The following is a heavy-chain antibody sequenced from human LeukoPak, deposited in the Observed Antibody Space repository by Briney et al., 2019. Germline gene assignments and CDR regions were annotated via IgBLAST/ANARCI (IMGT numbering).Heavy chain of an antibody. CDR2: ISGSGGST. V-gene: IGHV3-23*01. J-gene: IGHJ5*02. CDR3: ASLTTVTSNWFDP. D-gene: IGHD4-17*01. CDR1: GFTFSSYA. Sequence: GASLRLSCAASGFTFSSYAMNWVRQAPGKGLEWVSAISGSGGSTYYADSVKGRFTISRDNSKNTLYLQMNSLRAEDTAVYYCASLTTVTSNWFDPWGQGTLVTVFS.